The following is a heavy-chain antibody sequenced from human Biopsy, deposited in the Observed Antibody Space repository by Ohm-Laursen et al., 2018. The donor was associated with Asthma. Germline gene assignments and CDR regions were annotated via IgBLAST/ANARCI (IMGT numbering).Heavy chain of an antibody. CDR2: IYSGGGT. V-gene: IGHV3-53*01. Sequence: SLRLSCSASGFTVNTNGMSWVRQPPGKGLERVSVIYSGGGTYYADSVQGRVTISRDNSKNTLSLQMNSLRAEDTAVYYCARAYGGSFFSGSFDIWGQGTMVTVSS. CDR3: ARAYGGSFFSGSFDI. CDR1: GFTVNTNG. D-gene: IGHD4-23*01. J-gene: IGHJ3*02.